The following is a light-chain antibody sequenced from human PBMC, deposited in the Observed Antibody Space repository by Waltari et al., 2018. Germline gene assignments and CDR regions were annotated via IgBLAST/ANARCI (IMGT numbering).Light chain of an antibody. J-gene: IGLJ1*01. V-gene: IGLV2-14*03. CDR1: SSDVGGHNF. CDR3: SAYRSTGTHYV. Sequence: QSALTQPASVSGSPGQSLTISCPGTSSDVGGHNFVSWYQQHPAKAPKLLIFDVSNRPSGVSNRFSGSKSGNTASLTISGLQAEDEADYYCSAYRSTGTHYVFGTGTKVTVL. CDR2: DVS.